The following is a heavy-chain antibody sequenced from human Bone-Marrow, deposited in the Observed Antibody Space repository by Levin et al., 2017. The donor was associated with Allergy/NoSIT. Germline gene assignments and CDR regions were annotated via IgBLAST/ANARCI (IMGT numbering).Heavy chain of an antibody. J-gene: IGHJ4*02. V-gene: IGHV3-23*01. CDR2: ISASGGST. D-gene: IGHD2/OR15-2a*01. CDR3: ATRVLLVY. Sequence: PGESLKISCTASGFTFSSDAMSWVRQAPGKGLEWVSRISASGGSTYYADSVKGRFTISRDNWKNTLYLEMNSLRGDDTAVYYCATRVLLVYWGQGSLVTVSS. CDR1: GFTFSSDA.